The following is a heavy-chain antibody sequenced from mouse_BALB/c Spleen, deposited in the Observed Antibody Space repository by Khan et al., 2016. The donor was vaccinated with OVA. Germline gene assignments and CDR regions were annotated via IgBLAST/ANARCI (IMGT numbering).Heavy chain of an antibody. CDR2: IWGDGST. Sequence: QVQLKESGPGLVAPSQCLSITCTVSGFSLTGYGVNWVRQPPGKGLEWLGMIWGDGSTDYNSALKSRLSISKDNSKSQVFLKMNSLQTDDTARYYCARAYYANYREAMDYWGQGTSVTVSS. J-gene: IGHJ4*01. CDR3: ARAYYANYREAMDY. D-gene: IGHD2-10*01. CDR1: GFSLTGYG. V-gene: IGHV2-6-7*01.